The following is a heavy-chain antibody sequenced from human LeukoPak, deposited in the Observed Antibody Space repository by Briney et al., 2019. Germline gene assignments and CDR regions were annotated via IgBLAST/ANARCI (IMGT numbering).Heavy chain of an antibody. Sequence: GESLKISCKGFGYSFTSYWIGWVRQMPGKGLEWMGIIYPGDSDTRYSPSFQGQVTISADKSISTVYVQWSSLTASDTAMYYCARFMGPYGSCDCYDAFDIWGQGTMVTVSS. V-gene: IGHV5-51*01. CDR2: IYPGDSDT. J-gene: IGHJ3*02. CDR1: GYSFTSYW. D-gene: IGHD2-21*01. CDR3: ARFMGPYGSCDCYDAFDI.